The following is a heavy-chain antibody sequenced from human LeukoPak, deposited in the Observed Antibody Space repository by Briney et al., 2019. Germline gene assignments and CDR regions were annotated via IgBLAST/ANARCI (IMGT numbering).Heavy chain of an antibody. Sequence: GGSLRLSCAASGFAFSTYSIDWVRQAPGKGLEWLSYISSSSSTIYYADSVKGRFTVSRDNAENLVYLQMNSLGAEDTAVYYCARVGRSGYTKDHRGQGTLGNGAS. V-gene: IGHV3-48*04. CDR1: GFAFSTYS. CDR2: ISSSSSTI. D-gene: IGHD5-12*01. J-gene: IGHJ4*03. CDR3: ARVGRSGYTKDH.